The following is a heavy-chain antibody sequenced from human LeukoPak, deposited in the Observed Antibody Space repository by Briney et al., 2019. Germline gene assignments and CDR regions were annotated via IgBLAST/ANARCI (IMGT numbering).Heavy chain of an antibody. CDR2: IYSGGST. CDR1: GFTVGSNY. Sequence: GGSLRLSCAASGFTVGSNYMSWVCQAPGKGLEWVSVIYSGGSTYYADSVKGRFTISRDNSKNTLYLQMNSLRAEDTAVYYCARVGDYDYVWGMSFDIWGQGTMVTVSS. CDR3: ARVGDYDYVWGMSFDI. D-gene: IGHD3-16*01. V-gene: IGHV3-53*01. J-gene: IGHJ3*02.